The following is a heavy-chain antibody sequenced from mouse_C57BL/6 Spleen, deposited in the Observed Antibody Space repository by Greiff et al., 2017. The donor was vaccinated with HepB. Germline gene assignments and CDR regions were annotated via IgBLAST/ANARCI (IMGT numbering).Heavy chain of an antibody. CDR1: GYTFTEYT. D-gene: IGHD2-5*01. Sequence: QVQLQQSGAELVKPGASVKLSCKASGYTFTEYTIHWVKQRSGQGLEWIGWFYPGSGSIKYNEKFKDKATLTADKSSSTVYMELSRLTSEDSAVYFCARHEEGTYYSNYWYFDVWGTGTTVTVSS. CDR3: ARHEEGTYYSNYWYFDV. V-gene: IGHV1-62-2*01. CDR2: FYPGSGSI. J-gene: IGHJ1*03.